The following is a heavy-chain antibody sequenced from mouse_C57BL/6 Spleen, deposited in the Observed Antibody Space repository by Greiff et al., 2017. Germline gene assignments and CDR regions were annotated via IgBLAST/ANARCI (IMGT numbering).Heavy chain of an antibody. Sequence: QVQLQQSGAELGKPGASVKISCKACGYACSSYWIHWVKQRSGKGLEWIGQIYPGDGDTNYNGKFKGKATLTADKSSSTAYMQLSSLASEDSSVYLCAREGGAIHYSAQRTSAIVSS. CDR2: IYPGDGDT. J-gene: IGHJ4*01. V-gene: IGHV1-80*01. CDR3: AREGGAIHY. CDR1: GYACSSYW.